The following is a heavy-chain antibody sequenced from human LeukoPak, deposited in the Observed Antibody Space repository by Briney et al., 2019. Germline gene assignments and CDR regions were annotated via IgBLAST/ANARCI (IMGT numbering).Heavy chain of an antibody. Sequence: GGSLRLSCAVSGFTFSDHYMDWVRQATGKGLEWDGRTRNKANRYTTEYAASVKGRFTISRDESKNSLYLQMNSLKTEDTAVYYCARDYTSGGMDVWGQGTTVTVSS. CDR2: TRNKANRYTT. J-gene: IGHJ6*02. V-gene: IGHV3-72*01. D-gene: IGHD3-10*01. CDR3: ARDYTSGGMDV. CDR1: GFTFSDHY.